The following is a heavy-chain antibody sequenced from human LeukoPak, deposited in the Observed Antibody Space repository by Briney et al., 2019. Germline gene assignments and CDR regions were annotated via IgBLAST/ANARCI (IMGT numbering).Heavy chain of an antibody. CDR3: ARGPEGYYDYVFDY. CDR1: GGSIRSGSYY. V-gene: IGHV4-61*02. D-gene: IGHD3-16*01. CDR2: IYTSGST. J-gene: IGHJ4*02. Sequence: SQTLSLTCTVSGGSIRSGSYYWSWIRQPAGKGLEWIGRIYTSGSTNYNPSLKSRVTISVAKNQFSLKLSSVTAADTAVYYCARGPEGYYDYVFDYWGQGTLVTVSS.